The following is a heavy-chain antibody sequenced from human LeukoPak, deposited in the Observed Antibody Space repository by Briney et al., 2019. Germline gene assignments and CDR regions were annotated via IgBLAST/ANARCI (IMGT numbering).Heavy chain of an antibody. CDR2: INPSVGST. CDR3: ARELSSSTQTLNYYYYYRMDV. V-gene: IGHV1-46*01. D-gene: IGHD2-2*01. Sequence: ASVKVSCKASGYTFTSYYMHWVRQAPGQGLEWMGIINPSVGSTSYAQKFQGRVTMTRDTSTSTVYMELSSLRSEDTAVYYCARELSSSTQTLNYYYYYRMDVWGKGTTVTVSS. J-gene: IGHJ6*04. CDR1: GYTFTSYY.